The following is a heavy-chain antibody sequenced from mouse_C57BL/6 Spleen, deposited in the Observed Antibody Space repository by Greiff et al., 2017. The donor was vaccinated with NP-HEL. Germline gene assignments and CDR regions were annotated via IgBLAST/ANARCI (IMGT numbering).Heavy chain of an antibody. D-gene: IGHD3-3*01. J-gene: IGHJ4*01. CDR3: ARRGTARRNYAMDY. CDR2: IDPSDSYT. Sequence: QVQLQQPGAELVMPGASVKLSCKASGYTFTSYWMHWVKQRPGQGLEWIGEIDPSDSYTNYNQKFKGKSTLTVDKSSSTAYMQLSSLTSEDSAVYYWARRGTARRNYAMDYWGQGTSVTVSS. CDR1: GYTFTSYW. V-gene: IGHV1-69*01.